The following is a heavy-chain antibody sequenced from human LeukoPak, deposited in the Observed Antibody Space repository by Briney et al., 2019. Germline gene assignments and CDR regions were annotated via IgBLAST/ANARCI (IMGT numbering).Heavy chain of an antibody. Sequence: TVESLKISCQSSGYSFTDYWIGWVRQMPGKGLEWMGIIYPGDSDTTYSPSFQGQVTISADESISTAYLQWSSLKASDTAMYFCARRFCSGVSCYIDYWGQGTLVTVSS. CDR1: GYSFTDYW. CDR2: IYPGDSDT. D-gene: IGHD2-15*01. J-gene: IGHJ4*02. CDR3: ARRFCSGVSCYIDY. V-gene: IGHV5-51*01.